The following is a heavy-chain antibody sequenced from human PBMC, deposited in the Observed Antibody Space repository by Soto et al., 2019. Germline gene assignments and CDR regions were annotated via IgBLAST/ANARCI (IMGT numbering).Heavy chain of an antibody. V-gene: IGHV4-30-2*01. CDR3: ARVKEYGDYQSFDF. CDR2: IYHSGST. D-gene: IGHD4-17*01. Sequence: SETLSLTCAVSGGSISSAGYSWSWIRQPPGKGLEWIGYIYHSGSTYYNPSLKSRVTISVDRSKNQFSLKLSSVTAADTAVYYCARVKEYGDYQSFDFWGQGAVVTVSS. CDR1: GGSISSAGYS. J-gene: IGHJ4*02.